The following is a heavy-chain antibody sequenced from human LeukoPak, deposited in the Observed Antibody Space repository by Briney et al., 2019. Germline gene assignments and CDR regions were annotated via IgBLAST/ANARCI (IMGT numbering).Heavy chain of an antibody. J-gene: IGHJ5*02. Sequence: PSETLSLTCPVSGGSIMNHYWSWIRQPAGKGLEWIGRIYSSGSANYSPSLKNRISMSIDTSNNHFSLNMTSVTAADTALYFCARDVRYASGWSTPESWGQGTLVTVSS. CDR3: ARDVRYASGWSTPES. CDR2: IYSSGSA. CDR1: GGSIMNHY. D-gene: IGHD6-19*01. V-gene: IGHV4-4*07.